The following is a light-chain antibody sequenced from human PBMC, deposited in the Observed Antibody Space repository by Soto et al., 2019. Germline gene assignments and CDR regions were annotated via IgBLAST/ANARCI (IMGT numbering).Light chain of an antibody. CDR3: QRQSNWPRT. CDR1: QGISSY. Sequence: AIRITQSPSSLSASTGDRPTITCRASQGISSYLAWYQQKPGKAPNLLSYDASSLESGVPSRFSGSGSGTEFTLTISSLKSEDFEIYYCQRQSNWPRTFGQGTKVDI. J-gene: IGKJ1*01. V-gene: IGKV1-8*01. CDR2: DAS.